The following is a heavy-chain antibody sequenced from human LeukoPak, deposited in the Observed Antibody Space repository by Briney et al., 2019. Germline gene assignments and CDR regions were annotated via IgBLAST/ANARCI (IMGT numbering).Heavy chain of an antibody. J-gene: IGHJ4*02. CDR2: VSYSGST. CDR1: GGSISSSSFY. D-gene: IGHD5-18*01. CDR3: ARSRGRSYGS. V-gene: IGHV4-39*01. Sequence: SSETLSLTCTFTGGSISSSSFYRGWIRQPPGKGLEWIGTVSYSGSTYYNPSLKSRVTISVDTSKNQFSLKLSSVTAADTAVYYCARSRGRSYGSWGQGTLVAVSS.